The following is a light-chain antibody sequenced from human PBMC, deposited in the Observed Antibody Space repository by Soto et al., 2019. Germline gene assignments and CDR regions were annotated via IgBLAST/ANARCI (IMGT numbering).Light chain of an antibody. Sequence: QSALTQPASVSGSPVQSITISCTVTSSDVGGYNYVSWYQHHPGKAPKLMIYEVSNRPSGVSDRFSGSKSGNTASLTISGLQAEDEADYYCSSYTSSSTYVFGTGTKVTVL. J-gene: IGLJ1*01. CDR3: SSYTSSSTYV. CDR1: SSDVGGYNY. CDR2: EVS. V-gene: IGLV2-14*01.